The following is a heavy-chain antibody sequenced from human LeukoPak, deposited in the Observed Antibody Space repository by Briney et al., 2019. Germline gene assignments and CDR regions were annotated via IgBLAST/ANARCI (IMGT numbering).Heavy chain of an antibody. CDR1: GGSFSDYD. D-gene: IGHD1-1*01. Sequence: SETLSLTCAVYGGSFSDYDWSWIRQPPGKGLEWIGEISRSGTTNCDPSLKSRISMSIDTSRSQFSLNLRSVTAADTAVYYCARYVPVRTGTTRASFDYWGQGTLVTVSS. J-gene: IGHJ4*02. V-gene: IGHV4-34*10. CDR3: ARYVPVRTGTTRASFDY. CDR2: ISRSGTT.